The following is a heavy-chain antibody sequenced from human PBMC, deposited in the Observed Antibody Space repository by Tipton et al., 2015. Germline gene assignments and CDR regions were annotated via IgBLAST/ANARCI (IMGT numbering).Heavy chain of an antibody. CDR1: GFTFSDHY. J-gene: IGHJ4*02. Sequence: SLRLSCAASGFTFSDHYMSWIRQAPGKGLEWISYISGSSRTIYYADSVKGRFTSSRDNAKNSLYLQMNSLRAEDTAVYYCARHGSGWYYFADCGQGILVTVSS. CDR2: ISGSSRTI. CDR3: ARHGSGWYYFAD. D-gene: IGHD6-13*01. V-gene: IGHV3-11*01.